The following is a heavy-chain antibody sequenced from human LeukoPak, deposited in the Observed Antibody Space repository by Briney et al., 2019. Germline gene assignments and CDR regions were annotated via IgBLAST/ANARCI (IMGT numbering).Heavy chain of an antibody. CDR3: SRGSGWLSDY. V-gene: IGHV3-49*03. Sequence: GGSLRLSCTASGFTFGDYLMSWFRQAPGKGLEWIGFISGGTTEYAASVKGRFTISRDDSTSIAYLQTNSLTTEDTAVYYCSRGSGWLSDYWGQGTLVTVSS. CDR2: ISGGTT. D-gene: IGHD6-19*01. CDR1: GFTFGDYL. J-gene: IGHJ4*02.